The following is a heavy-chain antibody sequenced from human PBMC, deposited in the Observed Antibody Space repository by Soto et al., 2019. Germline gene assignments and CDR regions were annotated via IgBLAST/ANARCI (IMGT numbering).Heavy chain of an antibody. D-gene: IGHD2-21*02. CDR2: IXPXXXEX. V-gene: IGHV5-51*01. CDR3: AIGGDWYFFDI. CDR1: GYNFTNYW. Sequence: GESQKISYRGSGYNFTNYWICCVRQMPGKXLXWXXXIXPXXXEXXXXPSFQGQVTISADKSISTAYLQWSSLKASDTAMYYCAIGGDWYFFDIWAQGTMVTVSS. J-gene: IGHJ3*02.